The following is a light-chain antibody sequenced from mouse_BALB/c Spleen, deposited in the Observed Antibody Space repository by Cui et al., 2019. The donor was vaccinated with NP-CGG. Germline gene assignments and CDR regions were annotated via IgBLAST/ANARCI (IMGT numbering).Light chain of an antibody. Sequence: QAVVTQESALTTSPGETVTLTCRSNTGAVTTSNYANWVQEKPDHLFTGLIGGTNNRPPGVPARFSGSLIGDKAALTFTGAQTEDEAIYFCALWYSNHWVFGGGTKLTVL. CDR2: GTN. CDR1: TGAVTTSNY. J-gene: IGLJ1*01. CDR3: ALWYSNHWV. V-gene: IGLV1*01.